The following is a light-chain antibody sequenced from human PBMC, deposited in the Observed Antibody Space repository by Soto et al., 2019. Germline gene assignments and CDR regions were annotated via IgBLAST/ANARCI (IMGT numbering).Light chain of an antibody. V-gene: IGLV3-25*03. J-gene: IGLJ2*01. CDR2: KDS. CDR1: ALPKQY. Sequence: SYELTQPPSVSVSPGQTARITCSGDALPKQYAYWYQQKPGQAPVLVIYKDSERPSGIPERFSGSSSGTTVTLTISGVQAEDEADYYCQSADSSGTIGVFGGGTKVTVL. CDR3: QSADSSGTIGV.